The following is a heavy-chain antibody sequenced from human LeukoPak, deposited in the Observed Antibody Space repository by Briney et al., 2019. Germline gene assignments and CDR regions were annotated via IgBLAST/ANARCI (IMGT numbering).Heavy chain of an antibody. CDR3: ARGLNVPNFDAFYI. CDR2: VFQGGRT. CDR1: GSSSYLST. J-gene: IGHJ3*02. Sequence: SETLSLTCAVSGSSSYLSTNGACFRQAPGRGLEWIGTVFQGGRTFYNASLESRVTISQDMSNNRFFLNLTAVTAADTALYFCARGLNVPNFDAFYIWG. V-gene: IGHV4-38-2*01. D-gene: IGHD3-10*02.